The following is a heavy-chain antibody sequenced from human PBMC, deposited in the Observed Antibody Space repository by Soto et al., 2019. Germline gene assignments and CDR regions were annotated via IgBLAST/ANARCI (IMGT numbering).Heavy chain of an antibody. CDR2: ISGSGGST. V-gene: IGHV3-23*01. Sequence: EVQLLESGGGLVQPGGSLRLSCAASGFTFSSYAMSWVRQAPGKGLEWVSAISGSGGSTYYADSVKGRFTISRDNSNNTVYLQKNHLRAEETAVYYWEKYSNYDFGGGYYRDAFDIWGQGTMVTVSS. CDR1: GFTFSSYA. J-gene: IGHJ3*02. D-gene: IGHD3-3*01. CDR3: EKYSNYDFGGGYYRDAFDI.